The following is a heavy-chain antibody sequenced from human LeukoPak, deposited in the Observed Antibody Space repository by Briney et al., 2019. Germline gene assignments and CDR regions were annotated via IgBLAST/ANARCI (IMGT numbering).Heavy chain of an antibody. J-gene: IGHJ4*02. V-gene: IGHV1-24*01. D-gene: IGHD2-15*01. CDR1: GYTLTELS. CDR2: FDPEDGET. Sequence: ASVKVSCKVSGYTLTELSMHWVRQAPGKGLEWMGGFDPEDGETIYAQKFQGRVTMTEDTSTDTAYMELSSLRSEDTAVYYCATDWRGYCSGGSCLPWSYWGQGTLVTVSS. CDR3: ATDWRGYCSGGSCLPWSY.